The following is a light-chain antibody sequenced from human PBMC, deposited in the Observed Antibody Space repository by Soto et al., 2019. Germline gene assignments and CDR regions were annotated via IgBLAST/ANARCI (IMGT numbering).Light chain of an antibody. CDR3: QQRSNWPWT. V-gene: IGKV3-11*01. CDR1: QSLSGT. Sequence: EIILTQSPATPSLSPGERATLSCRASQSLSGTLAWYQQKPGQAPRLLIYDASNRATGIPARFSGSGSGPDFTPTISSLEPGDFEVYYCQQRSNWPWTLGQGTKVDIK. J-gene: IGKJ1*01. CDR2: DAS.